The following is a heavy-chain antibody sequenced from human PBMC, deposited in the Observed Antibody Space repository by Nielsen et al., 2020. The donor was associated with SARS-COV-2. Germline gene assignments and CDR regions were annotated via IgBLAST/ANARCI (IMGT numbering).Heavy chain of an antibody. D-gene: IGHD6-13*01. CDR2: IYSGGSSA. V-gene: IGHV3-23*03. CDR3: ANCVAARGYGMDV. CDR1: GFTFSNYA. Sequence: GESLKISCVASGFTFSNYAMSWVRQAPGKGLEWVSVIYSGGSSAYYADSVRGRFTVSRENSKNTMYLQMNSLRAEDTATYYCANCVAARGYGMDVWGQGTTVTVSS. J-gene: IGHJ6*02.